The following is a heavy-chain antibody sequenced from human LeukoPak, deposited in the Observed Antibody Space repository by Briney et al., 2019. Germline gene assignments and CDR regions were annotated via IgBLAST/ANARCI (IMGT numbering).Heavy chain of an antibody. V-gene: IGHV1-24*01. D-gene: IGHD5-12*01. CDR1: GYTLTELS. J-gene: IGHJ4*02. CDR2: FDPEDGET. CDR3: ATDHRGLLGLFGYD. Sequence: GASVKVSCKVSGYTLTELSMHWARQAPGKGLEWMGGFDPEDGETIYAQKFQGRVTMTEDTSTDTAYMELSSLRSEDTAVYYCATDHRGLLGLFGYDWGQGTLVTVSS.